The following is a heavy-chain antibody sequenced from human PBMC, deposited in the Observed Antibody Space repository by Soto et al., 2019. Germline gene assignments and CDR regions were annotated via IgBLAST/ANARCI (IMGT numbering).Heavy chain of an antibody. CDR1: GFTFSSYG. D-gene: IGHD6-19*01. CDR2: ISYDGSNK. J-gene: IGHJ4*02. Sequence: PGGSLRLSCAASGFTFSSYGMHWVRQAPGKGLEWVAVISYDGSNKYYADSVKGRFTISRDNSKNTLYLQMNSLRAEDTAVYYCAKDGSSGWYRTASYFDYWGQGTLVPVSP. V-gene: IGHV3-30*18. CDR3: AKDGSSGWYRTASYFDY.